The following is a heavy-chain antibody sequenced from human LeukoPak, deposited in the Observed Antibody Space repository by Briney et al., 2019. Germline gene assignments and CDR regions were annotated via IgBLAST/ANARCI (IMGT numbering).Heavy chain of an antibody. Sequence: SETLSLTCAVYGGSFSGYYWSWIRQPAGKGLEWIGRIYTSGSTNYNPSLKSRVTMSVDTSKNQFSLKLSSVTAADTAVYYCARESIVVVPAAHGDAFDIWGQGTMVTVSS. CDR3: ARESIVVVPAAHGDAFDI. CDR1: GGSFSGYY. D-gene: IGHD2-2*01. J-gene: IGHJ3*02. V-gene: IGHV4-4*07. CDR2: IYTSGST.